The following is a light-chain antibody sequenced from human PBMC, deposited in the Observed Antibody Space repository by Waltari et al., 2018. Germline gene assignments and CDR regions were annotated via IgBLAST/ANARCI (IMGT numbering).Light chain of an antibody. Sequence: EIVMTQSPATLSVSPGERATLSCRASHSISSQLAWYQQKPGQAPRLLIYGASTRATGIPARFSGSGSGTEFTLTISSLQSEDFAVYFCQQYHESPPITFGPGTKVNIK. CDR1: HSISSQ. CDR2: GAS. V-gene: IGKV3-15*01. CDR3: QQYHESPPIT. J-gene: IGKJ3*01.